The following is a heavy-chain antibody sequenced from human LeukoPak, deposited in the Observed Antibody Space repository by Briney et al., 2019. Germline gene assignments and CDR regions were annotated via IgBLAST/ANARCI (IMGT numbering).Heavy chain of an antibody. CDR3: TTAYCSSTSCPDY. Sequence: GGSLRLSCAASGFTFSNTWMSWVRQAPGKGLEWVGRIKKKDDGGTTDYAAPVKGRFTISRDDSKNTLYLQMNSLKTEDTAVYYCTTAYCSSTSCPDYWGQGTLVTVSS. V-gene: IGHV3-15*01. D-gene: IGHD2-2*01. J-gene: IGHJ4*02. CDR1: GFTFSNTW. CDR2: IKKKDDGGTT.